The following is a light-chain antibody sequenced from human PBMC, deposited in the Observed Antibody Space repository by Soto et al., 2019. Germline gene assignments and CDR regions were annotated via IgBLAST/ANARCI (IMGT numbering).Light chain of an antibody. CDR1: QSISSW. V-gene: IGKV1-5*03. Sequence: EIRMTQSASTLSASVGDGVTIXCRASQSISSWFAWYQQKPGKAPKPLIYKASSLEGGGPSRFSGSGSGTEFTRTISSLQPDDFATYYGQQYNSYSITFGQGTRLEIK. J-gene: IGKJ5*01. CDR2: KAS. CDR3: QQYNSYSIT.